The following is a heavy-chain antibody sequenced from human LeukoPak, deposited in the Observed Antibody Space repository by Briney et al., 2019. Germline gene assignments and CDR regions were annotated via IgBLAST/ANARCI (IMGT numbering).Heavy chain of an antibody. Sequence: SETLSLTCTVSGGSISSYYWSWIRQPAGKGLDWIGRIYTSGSTNYNPSLKSRVTMSVDTSKKQFSLKLSSVTAADTAVYYCARVRGSSGSYEYYHYMDVWGKGTTVTISS. D-gene: IGHD1-26*01. CDR3: ARVRGSSGSYEYYHYMDV. V-gene: IGHV4-4*07. CDR1: GGSISSYY. J-gene: IGHJ6*03. CDR2: IYTSGST.